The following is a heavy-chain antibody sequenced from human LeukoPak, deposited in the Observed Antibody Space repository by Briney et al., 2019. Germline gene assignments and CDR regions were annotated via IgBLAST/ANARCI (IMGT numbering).Heavy chain of an antibody. Sequence: GGSLRLSCAASGFTFSSYAMSWVRQAPGKGLEWVSAISGSGGSTYYADSVKGRFTISRDNPKNTLYLQMNSLRAEDTAVYYCARGLFLSGYLDAFDIWGQGTVVTVSS. CDR1: GFTFSSYA. D-gene: IGHD3-22*01. CDR2: ISGSGGST. J-gene: IGHJ3*02. CDR3: ARGLFLSGYLDAFDI. V-gene: IGHV3-23*01.